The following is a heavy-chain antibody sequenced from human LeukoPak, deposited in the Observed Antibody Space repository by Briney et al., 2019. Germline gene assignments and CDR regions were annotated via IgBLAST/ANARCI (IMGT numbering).Heavy chain of an antibody. CDR2: IYYSGST. CDR1: GGSISSSSYY. CDR3: ARNLAAYARLDY. Sequence: TTSETLSLTCTVSGGSISSSSYYWGWIRQPPGKGLEWIGSIYYSGSTYYNPSLKTRVTISVDTSKNQFSLKLNSVTAADTAVYYCARNLAAYARLDYWGQGTLVTVSS. D-gene: IGHD2-8*01. V-gene: IGHV4-39*07. J-gene: IGHJ4*02.